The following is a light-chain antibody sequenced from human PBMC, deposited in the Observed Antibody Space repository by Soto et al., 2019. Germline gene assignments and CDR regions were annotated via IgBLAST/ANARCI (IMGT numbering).Light chain of an antibody. CDR1: HTISSSY. Sequence: EIVLTQSPGTLSLSPGERATLSCRASHTISSSYLAWYQQKPGQAPRLLMYGISRRATGIPDRFSGSGSGTDFTLTITRLEPEDFEVYYCQQYNNWLTFGGGTKVEIK. CDR2: GIS. CDR3: QQYNNWLT. J-gene: IGKJ4*01. V-gene: IGKV3-20*01.